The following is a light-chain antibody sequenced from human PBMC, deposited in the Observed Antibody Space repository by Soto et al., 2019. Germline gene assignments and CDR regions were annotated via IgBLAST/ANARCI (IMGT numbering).Light chain of an antibody. J-gene: IGLJ2*01. V-gene: IGLV2-14*01. Sequence: QSVLTQPASVSGSPGQSITISCTGTSSDVGGYNYVSWYQPHPGKAPKLMIYEVSNRPSGVSNRFSGSKSGNTASLTISGLQAEDEADYYCSSYTSSSVVFGGGTQLTVL. CDR2: EVS. CDR3: SSYTSSSVV. CDR1: SSDVGGYNY.